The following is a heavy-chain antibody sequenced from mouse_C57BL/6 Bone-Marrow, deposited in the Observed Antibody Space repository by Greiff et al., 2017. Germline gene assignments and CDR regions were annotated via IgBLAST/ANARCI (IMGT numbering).Heavy chain of an antibody. CDR1: GFTFSDYG. Sequence: EVKVVESGGGLVKPGGSLKLSCAASGFTFSDYGMHWVRQAPEKGLEWVAYISSGSSTIYYADTVKGRVTISRENAKNTLFLQMTSLRSEDTAMYYCARRRYDYAMDWCDRSTSAAVSS. V-gene: IGHV5-17*01. CDR3: ARRRYDYAMDW. CDR2: ISSGSSTI. J-gene: IGHJ4*01.